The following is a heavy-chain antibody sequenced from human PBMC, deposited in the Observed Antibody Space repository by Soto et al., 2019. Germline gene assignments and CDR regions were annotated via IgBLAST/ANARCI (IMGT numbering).Heavy chain of an antibody. D-gene: IGHD5-12*01. J-gene: IGHJ5*02. CDR2: TYFRSKWYN. V-gene: IGHV6-1*01. CDR1: GGSVSSNPAS. Sequence: SQTLSLTCAICGGSVSSNPASWNWIRQSPSRGLEWLGRTYFRSKWYNDYAVSVKSRIIINPDTSNNQFSLQLNSVTPEDTAVYFCAKGDNLGPKTGYAFDPWGQGIMVTVPS. CDR3: AKGDNLGPKTGYAFDP.